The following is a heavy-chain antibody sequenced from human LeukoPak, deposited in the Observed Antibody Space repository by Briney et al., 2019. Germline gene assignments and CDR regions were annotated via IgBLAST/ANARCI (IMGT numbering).Heavy chain of an antibody. CDR1: GYTFTSYA. V-gene: IGHV1-3*01. CDR3: ARSQPNSSSWYFLLAYYFDY. Sequence: ASVKVSCKASGYTFTSYAMHWVRQAPGQRLEWMGWINAGNGNTKYSQKFQGRVTMTRNTSISTAYMELSSLRSEDTAVYYCARSQPNSSSWYFLLAYYFDYWGQGTLVTVSS. CDR2: INAGNGNT. D-gene: IGHD6-13*01. J-gene: IGHJ4*02.